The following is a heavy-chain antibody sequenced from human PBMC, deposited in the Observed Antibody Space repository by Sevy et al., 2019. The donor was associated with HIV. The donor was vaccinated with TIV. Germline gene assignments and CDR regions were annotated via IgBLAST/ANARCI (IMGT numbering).Heavy chain of an antibody. J-gene: IGHJ5*02. D-gene: IGHD3-3*01. CDR3: ATHYDFWSGYQNNWFDP. CDR2: IYYSGST. V-gene: IGHV4-39*01. CDR1: GGFISSSIYY. Sequence: SETLSLTCTVSGGFISSSIYYWAWIRQRPGKGLEWSESIYYSGSTYYNPSLKSRVAISVDTSKKQFLLKLTSVTAADTAVYYCATHYDFWSGYQNNWFDPWGQGTLVTVSS.